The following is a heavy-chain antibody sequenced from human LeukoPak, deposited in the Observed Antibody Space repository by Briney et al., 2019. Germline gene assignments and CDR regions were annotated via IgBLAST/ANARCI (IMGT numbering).Heavy chain of an antibody. D-gene: IGHD3-10*01. CDR1: GFTFSIYD. Sequence: GGSLTLSCAASGFTFSIYDMSWVRQAPGKGLEWVSAISGSGGSTYYAASVKGRFTISRDNSKNTLYLQMNSLRAEDTAVYYCARDSGSGSYLSYWGQGTLVTVSS. CDR3: ARDSGSGSYLSY. J-gene: IGHJ4*02. V-gene: IGHV3-23*01. CDR2: ISGSGGST.